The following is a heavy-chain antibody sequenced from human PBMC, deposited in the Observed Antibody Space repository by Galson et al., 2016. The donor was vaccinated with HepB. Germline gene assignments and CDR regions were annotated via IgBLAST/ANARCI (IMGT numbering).Heavy chain of an antibody. V-gene: IGHV3-33*01. CDR2: IWFDGINK. Sequence: SLRLSCATSRFTLTTYAIHWVRQAPGKGLEWLAVIWFDGINKFYADSVKGRFTISRDDSKNTVYLQMNSLRVEDTAVYCCARSPPPATPTAGSLDIWGQGTVLTVSS. J-gene: IGHJ3*02. CDR3: ARSPPPATPTAGSLDI. CDR1: RFTLTTYA.